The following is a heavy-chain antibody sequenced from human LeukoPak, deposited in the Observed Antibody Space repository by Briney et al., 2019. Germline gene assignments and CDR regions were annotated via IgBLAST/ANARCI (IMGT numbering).Heavy chain of an antibody. CDR1: GFTFSSYA. CDR2: ISGSDGTT. Sequence: GGSLRLSCAASGFTFSSYAMSWVRQAPGKGLEWVSGISGSDGTTYYADSVKGRFTISRDNSKNTLYLQMNSLRAEDTAVYYCARGLGDYYYGMDVWGQGTTVTVSS. V-gene: IGHV3-23*01. J-gene: IGHJ6*02. CDR3: ARGLGDYYYGMDV.